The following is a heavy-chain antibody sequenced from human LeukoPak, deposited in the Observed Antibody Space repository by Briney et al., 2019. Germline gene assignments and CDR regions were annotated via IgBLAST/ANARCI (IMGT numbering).Heavy chain of an antibody. J-gene: IGHJ6*03. D-gene: IGHD2-2*02. V-gene: IGHV4-34*01. CDR1: GGSFSNYY. Sequence: PSETLSLTCAVSGGSFSNYYWSWIRQTPGKGLEWIGEINDSGSTRNNPSLGGRVSISLDTSKNQFSLKLSPVTAADTAVYYCAREYTYYYYYMDVWGNGTTVNVSS. CDR2: INDSGST. CDR3: AREYTYYYYYMDV.